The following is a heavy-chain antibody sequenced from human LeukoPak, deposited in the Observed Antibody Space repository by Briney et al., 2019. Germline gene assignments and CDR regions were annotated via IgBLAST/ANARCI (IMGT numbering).Heavy chain of an antibody. J-gene: IGHJ3*02. CDR2: INHSGST. CDR1: GGSFSGYY. Sequence: PSETLSPTCAVYGGSFSGYYWSWIRQPPGKGLEWIGEINHSGSTNYNPSLKSRVTMSVDTSNNQFSLKLSSVTAADTAVYYCARGSSSGWVGDAFDIWAKGQWSPSLQ. CDR3: ARGSSSGWVGDAFDI. D-gene: IGHD6-19*01. V-gene: IGHV4-34*01.